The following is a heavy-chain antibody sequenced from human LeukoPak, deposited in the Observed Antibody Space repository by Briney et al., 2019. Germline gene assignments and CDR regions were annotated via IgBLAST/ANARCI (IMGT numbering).Heavy chain of an antibody. CDR2: IRGSGGST. D-gene: IGHD4-17*01. CDR3: AKTSSLWVTTTNGYYFDY. Sequence: GSLRLSCVVSGFTFSSFAMSWVRQAPGKGLEWVSTIRGSGGSTYYADSVKGRFTISRDNSKNTLYLQMNSLRAEDTAIYYCAKTSSLWVTTTNGYYFDYWGQGTLVTVSS. J-gene: IGHJ4*02. V-gene: IGHV3-23*01. CDR1: GFTFSSFA.